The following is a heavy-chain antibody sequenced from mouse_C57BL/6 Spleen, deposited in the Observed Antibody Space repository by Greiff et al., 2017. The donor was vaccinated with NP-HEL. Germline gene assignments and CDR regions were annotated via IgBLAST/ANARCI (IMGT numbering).Heavy chain of an antibody. J-gene: IGHJ1*03. V-gene: IGHV3-6*01. Sequence: VQLKESGPGLVKPSQSLSLTCSVTGYSITSGYYWNWIRQFPGNKLEWMGYISYDGSNNYNPSLKNRISITRDTSKNQFFLKLNSVTTEDTATYYCARDRGTHWYFDVWGTGTTVTVSS. D-gene: IGHD3-1*01. CDR1: GYSITSGYY. CDR3: ARDRGTHWYFDV. CDR2: ISYDGSN.